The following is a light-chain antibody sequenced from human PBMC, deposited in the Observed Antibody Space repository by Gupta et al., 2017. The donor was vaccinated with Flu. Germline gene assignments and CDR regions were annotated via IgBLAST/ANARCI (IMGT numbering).Light chain of an antibody. V-gene: IGKV3-11*01. CDR2: DAS. CDR1: QSVGSY. J-gene: IGKJ2*01. CDR3: QQRNNLYT. Sequence: EIVLTQSPATLSLSPGERATLSCRASQSVGSYLAWYQQKPGQAPRLLIYDASNRATGIPARFSGRGSETDFTLTISSLEPEDFAVYYCQQRNNLYTFGQGTKLEIK.